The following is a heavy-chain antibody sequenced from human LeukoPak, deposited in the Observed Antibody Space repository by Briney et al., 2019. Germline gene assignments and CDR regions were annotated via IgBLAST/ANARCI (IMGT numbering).Heavy chain of an antibody. D-gene: IGHD2-2*01. Sequence: SETLSLTCTVSGGSISSGGYYWSWIRQHPGKGLEWIGHIYYSGSTYYNPSLKSRVTISVDTSKNQFSLKLSSVTAADTAVYYCARRDCSSTSCYAGWFDPWGQGTLVTVSS. J-gene: IGHJ5*02. CDR3: ARRDCSSTSCYAGWFDP. CDR2: IYYSGST. V-gene: IGHV4-31*03. CDR1: GGSISSGGYY.